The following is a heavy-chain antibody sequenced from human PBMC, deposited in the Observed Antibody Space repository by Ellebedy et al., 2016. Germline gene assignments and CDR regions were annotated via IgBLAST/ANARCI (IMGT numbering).Heavy chain of an antibody. V-gene: IGHV1-8*01. J-gene: IGHJ4*02. Sequence: ASVKVSXKTSGYTFASYDVNWVRQTVGQGLEWLGWMSPNSGNTGYAQKFQGRVTMTRDTSISTAYMELTSLTSEDTATYYCARGISAGVDFWGQGTLVTVSS. CDR3: ARGISAGVDF. CDR1: GYTFASYD. CDR2: MSPNSGNT.